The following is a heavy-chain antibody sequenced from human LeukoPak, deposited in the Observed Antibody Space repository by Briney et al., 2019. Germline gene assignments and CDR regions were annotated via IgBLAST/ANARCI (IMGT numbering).Heavy chain of an antibody. CDR3: AREGGRWYDFWSGYYPPDY. D-gene: IGHD3-3*01. CDR1: GYTFTSYG. Sequence: GASVKVSCKASGYTFTSYGISWVRQAPGQGLEWMGWISAYNGNTNYAQKLQGRVTMTTDTSTSTAYMELRSLRSDDTAVYYCAREGGRWYDFWSGYYPPDYWGQGTLVTVSS. V-gene: IGHV1-18*01. CDR2: ISAYNGNT. J-gene: IGHJ4*02.